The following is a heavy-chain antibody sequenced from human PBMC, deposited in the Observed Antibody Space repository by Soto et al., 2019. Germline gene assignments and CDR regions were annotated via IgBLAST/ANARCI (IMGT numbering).Heavy chain of an antibody. D-gene: IGHD2-8*02. CDR1: GFSFTDYS. V-gene: IGHV3-21*06. CDR3: ARGARHLTSSGLL. CDR2: TSSSVQYI. J-gene: IGHJ4*01. Sequence: LILSWEGSGFSFTDYSINWFRQAPGKGLEWVSFTSSSVQYIKYADSVKGRFTISRDNAKNSVHLQMNNLRVEDTAIYYCARGARHLTSSGLLWCPGTWLSV.